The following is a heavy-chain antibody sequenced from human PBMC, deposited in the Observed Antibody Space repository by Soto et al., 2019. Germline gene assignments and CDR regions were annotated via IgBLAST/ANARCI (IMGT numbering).Heavy chain of an antibody. CDR3: ARCTVDTIVTSGWCHYLDP. Sequence: EVQLLDSGGGLVQPGGSLRLSCAASGFTFSSSAMSWVRQAPGKGLEWDSAVSGSGGTTYCADAVRGRFTISRDNSKNTLYLQMNSLRAEDTAIYFCARCTVDTIVTSGWCHYLDPWGQGTLVTVSS. J-gene: IGHJ5*02. D-gene: IGHD6-19*01. V-gene: IGHV3-23*01. CDR2: VSGSGGTT. CDR1: GFTFSSSA.